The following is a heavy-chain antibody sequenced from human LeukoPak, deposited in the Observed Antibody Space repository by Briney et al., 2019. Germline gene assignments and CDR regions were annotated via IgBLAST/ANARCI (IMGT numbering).Heavy chain of an antibody. CDR1: GFTFSSYW. CDR2: IKQDGSEK. V-gene: IGHV3-7*01. D-gene: IGHD1/OR15-1a*01. CDR3: ARDWNTYYFDY. Sequence: GGSLRLSCAASGFTFSSYWMSWVRQAPGKGLEWVANIKQDGSEKYYVDSVKGRFTISRDNSKNTLYLQMNSLRAEDTAVYYCARDWNTYYFDYWGQGTLVTVSS. J-gene: IGHJ4*02.